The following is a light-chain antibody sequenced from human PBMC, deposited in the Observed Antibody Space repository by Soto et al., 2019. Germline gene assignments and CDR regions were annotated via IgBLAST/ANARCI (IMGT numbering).Light chain of an antibody. CDR2: GAS. Sequence: EIVLTQSPGTLSLSPGERATLSCRASQSVNSSYLAWYQQKPGQAPRLLIYGASSRATGIPDRFSGGGSGTDFTLTISRLEPEDFAVYYCQQCDTSPPLTFGGGTKVEI. J-gene: IGKJ4*01. CDR1: QSVNSSY. CDR3: QQCDTSPPLT. V-gene: IGKV3-20*01.